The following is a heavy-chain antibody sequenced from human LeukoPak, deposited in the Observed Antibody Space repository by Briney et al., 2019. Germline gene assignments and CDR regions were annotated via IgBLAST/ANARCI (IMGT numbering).Heavy chain of an antibody. Sequence: PGGSLRLSCAASGFTFSSYEMNWVRQAPGKGLEWVAFIQFDGSSAYYVDSVKGRLTFSRDNSKNTLYLQMDSLRTEDTAVYYCAKGQGYYIDYWGQGTLVTVSS. V-gene: IGHV3-30*02. J-gene: IGHJ4*02. CDR3: AKGQGYYIDY. CDR1: GFTFSSYE. CDR2: IQFDGSSA.